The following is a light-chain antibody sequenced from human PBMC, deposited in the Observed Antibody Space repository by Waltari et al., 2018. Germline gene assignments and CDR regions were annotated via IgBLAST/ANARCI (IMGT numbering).Light chain of an antibody. Sequence: QSALTQPASVSASPGQSISIPCTGTSSYLGSYDLVALYPQHPDKAPQLSIYEVDKRHSGVSARFSRAKSGNTASLRITGLQSEDGALYFCASYSYSCSWSFCGGTLVTVL. J-gene: IGLJ3*02. CDR3: ASYSYSCSWS. V-gene: IGLV2-23*02. CDR1: SSYLGSYDL. CDR2: EVD.